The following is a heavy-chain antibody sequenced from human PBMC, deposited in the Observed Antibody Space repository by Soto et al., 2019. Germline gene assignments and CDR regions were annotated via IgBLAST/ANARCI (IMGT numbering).Heavy chain of an antibody. CDR2: ISAHNGNT. D-gene: IGHD1-1*01. J-gene: IGHJ4*02. Sequence: ASVKVSCKGSGYGFTTYGITWVRQAPGQGLEWMAWISAHNGNTNYAQKLQGRVTVTRDTSTSTAYMGLRSLRSDDTAVYYCARGRYGDYWGQGALVTVSS. CDR3: ARGRYGDY. V-gene: IGHV1-18*01. CDR1: GYGFTTYG.